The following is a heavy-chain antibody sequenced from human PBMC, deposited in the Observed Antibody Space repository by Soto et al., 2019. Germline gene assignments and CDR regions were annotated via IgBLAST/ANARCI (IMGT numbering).Heavy chain of an antibody. V-gene: IGHV3-11*06. CDR1: EGRRIDYD. CDR2: IDGTSSFT. CDR3: GRAARPLYNNNWFDL. D-gene: IGHD6-6*01. Sequence: GGPLSHSCSASEGRRIDYDMSRFSQDPGKGLEWLSYIDGTSSFTDYADSVNGRFTISRDNAKKSLYLQMNSLRPEDTARYYCGRAARPLYNNNWFDLWGQGTLVTASS. J-gene: IGHJ5*01.